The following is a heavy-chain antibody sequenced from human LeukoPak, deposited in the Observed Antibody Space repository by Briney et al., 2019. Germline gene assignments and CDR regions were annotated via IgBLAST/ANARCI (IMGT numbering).Heavy chain of an antibody. CDR2: IYSGGST. Sequence: GGSLRLSCAASGFTVSSNYMSWVRQAPGKGLEWVSVIYSGGSTYYADSVKGRFTISRDNSKNTLYLQMNSLRAEDTAVYYCARRGGLDYYYGMDVWGQGTMVTVSS. J-gene: IGHJ6*02. CDR1: GFTVSSNY. D-gene: IGHD3-16*01. CDR3: ARRGGLDYYYGMDV. V-gene: IGHV3-53*01.